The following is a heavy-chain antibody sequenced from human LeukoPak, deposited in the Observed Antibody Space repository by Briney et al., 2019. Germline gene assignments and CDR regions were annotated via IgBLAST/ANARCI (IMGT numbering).Heavy chain of an antibody. CDR2: ISAYNGNT. Sequence: ASVKVSRKASGYTFTSYGINWVRQAPGQGLEWMGWISAYNGNTNYAQKLQGRVTMSTDTSTSTAYMELRSLRYDDTAVYFCARETPGSLRFLDYWGQGTLVTVSS. J-gene: IGHJ4*02. D-gene: IGHD5/OR15-5a*01. V-gene: IGHV1-18*01. CDR1: GYTFTSYG. CDR3: ARETPGSLRFLDY.